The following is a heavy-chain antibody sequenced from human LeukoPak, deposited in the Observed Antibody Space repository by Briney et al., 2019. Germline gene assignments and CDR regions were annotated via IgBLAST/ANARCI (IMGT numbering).Heavy chain of an antibody. J-gene: IGHJ4*02. D-gene: IGHD4-17*01. Sequence: GGSLRLSCAASGFTFSSYSMNWVRQAPGKGLEWVSSISSSSSYIYYAGSVKGRYTISRDNAKNSLYLQMNSLRAEDTAVYYCARDHDYGALDYWGQGTLVTVSS. CDR2: ISSSSSYI. CDR3: ARDHDYGALDY. CDR1: GFTFSSYS. V-gene: IGHV3-21*01.